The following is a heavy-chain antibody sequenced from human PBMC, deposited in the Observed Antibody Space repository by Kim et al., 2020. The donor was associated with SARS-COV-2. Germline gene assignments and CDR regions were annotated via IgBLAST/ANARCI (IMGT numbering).Heavy chain of an antibody. CDR1: GGSFSGYY. D-gene: IGHD2-2*01. CDR2: INHSGST. CDR3: ARVHRGNPIIVVVPAASTDAFDI. V-gene: IGHV4-34*01. Sequence: SETLSLTCAVYGGSFSGYYWSWIRQPPGKGLEWIGEINHSGSTNYNPSLKSRVTISVDTSKNQFSLKLSSVTAADTAVYYCARVHRGNPIIVVVPAASTDAFDIWGQGTMVTVSS. J-gene: IGHJ3*02.